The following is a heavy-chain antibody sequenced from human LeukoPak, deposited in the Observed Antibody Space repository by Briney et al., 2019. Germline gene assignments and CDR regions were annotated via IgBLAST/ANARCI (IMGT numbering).Heavy chain of an antibody. CDR1: GFTVSSNY. CDR3: ARGARLGGTYFDY. V-gene: IGHV3-53*01. CDR2: IYSGGTT. D-gene: IGHD3-16*01. J-gene: IGHJ4*02. Sequence: GGSLRLSCAASGFTVSSNYMSWVRQAPGKGLEWVSVIYSGGTTYYADSVKGRFTISRDNAKNSLYLQMNSLRAEDTAVYYCARGARLGGTYFDYWAREPWSPSPQ.